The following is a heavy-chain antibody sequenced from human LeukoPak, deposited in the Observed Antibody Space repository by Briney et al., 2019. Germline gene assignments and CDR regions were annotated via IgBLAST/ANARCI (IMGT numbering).Heavy chain of an antibody. V-gene: IGHV3-21*01. D-gene: IGHD1-26*01. CDR3: ARDSGSYYAFDY. Sequence: GSLRLSCAASGFTFSTYSMNWVRQAPGKGLEWVSSISSGSGYMYYADSVKGRFTISRDNAKNSLYLQMNSLRAEDTAVYYCARDSGSYYAFDYWGQGTLVTVSS. CDR1: GFTFSTYS. J-gene: IGHJ4*02. CDR2: ISSGSGYM.